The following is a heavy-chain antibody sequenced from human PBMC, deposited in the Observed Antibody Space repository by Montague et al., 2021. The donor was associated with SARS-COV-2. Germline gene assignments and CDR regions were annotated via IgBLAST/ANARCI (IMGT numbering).Heavy chain of an antibody. CDR3: VRVLDNRVRDY. D-gene: IGHD3/OR15-3a*01. CDR2: ISYIGKT. J-gene: IGHJ4*02. CDR1: GYSISSGYY. V-gene: IGHV4-38-2*02. Sequence: SETLSLTCSVSGYSISSGYYWGWIRQPPGKGLEWVGCISYIGKTYYSPSLKSRLTMSLDSSKNQFSLQARSVTAADTAVYYCVRVLDNRVRDYRGQGTLVTVSS.